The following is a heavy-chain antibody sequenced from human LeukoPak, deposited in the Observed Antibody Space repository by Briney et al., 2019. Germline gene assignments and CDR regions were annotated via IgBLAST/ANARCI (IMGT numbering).Heavy chain of an antibody. V-gene: IGHV3-9*01. CDR3: AKDFLPYSPRGFWFDP. Sequence: QTGGSLRLSCAASGFTFDDYAMHWVRQAPGKGLEWVSGISWNSGSIGYADSVKGRFTISRDNAKNSLYLQMNSLRAEDTALYYCAKDFLPYSPRGFWFDPWGQGTLVTVSS. J-gene: IGHJ5*02. D-gene: IGHD6-13*01. CDR2: ISWNSGSI. CDR1: GFTFDDYA.